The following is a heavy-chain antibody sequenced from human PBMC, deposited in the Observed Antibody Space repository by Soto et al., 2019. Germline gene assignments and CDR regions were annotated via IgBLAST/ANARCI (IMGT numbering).Heavy chain of an antibody. J-gene: IGHJ3*02. CDR2: ISSSSSYI. D-gene: IGHD1-20*01. CDR3: ARRIGNWNDVWLPTNDAFDI. Sequence: PGGSLRLSCAASGFTFSSYSMNWVRQAPGKGLEWVSSISSSSSYIYYADSVKGRFTISRDNAKNSLYLQMNSLRAEDTAVYYCARRIGNWNDVWLPTNDAFDIWGQGTMVTVSS. CDR1: GFTFSSYS. V-gene: IGHV3-21*01.